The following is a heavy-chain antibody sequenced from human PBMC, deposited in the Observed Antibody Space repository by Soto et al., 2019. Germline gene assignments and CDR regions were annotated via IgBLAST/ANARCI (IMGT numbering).Heavy chain of an antibody. J-gene: IGHJ4*02. CDR1: GFNFKKFA. D-gene: IGHD6-19*01. Sequence: EVQLLESGGGVVQPGGSLRLSCVASGFNFKKFAMAWVRQAAGEGLEWVSGISCCGGSTSYVDSVKGRFSIASDDSKNTVCLQLNSLRVEDTAQYFCAKADGQQWLIPHLDNWGQGTLVTVS. CDR3: AKADGQQWLIPHLDN. V-gene: IGHV3-23*01. CDR2: ISCCGGST.